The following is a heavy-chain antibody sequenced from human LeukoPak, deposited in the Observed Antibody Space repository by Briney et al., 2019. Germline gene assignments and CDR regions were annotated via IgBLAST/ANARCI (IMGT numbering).Heavy chain of an antibody. CDR3: ARDTTSGSS. J-gene: IGHJ5*02. Sequence: PSETLSLTCTVSGGSISSSSYYWGWIRQPPGKGLEWIGSIYYSGSTYYNPSLKSRVTISVDTSRNQFSLKLSSVTAADTAVYYCARDTTSGSSWGQGTLVAVSS. D-gene: IGHD1-26*01. V-gene: IGHV4-39*07. CDR1: GGSISSSSYY. CDR2: IYYSGST.